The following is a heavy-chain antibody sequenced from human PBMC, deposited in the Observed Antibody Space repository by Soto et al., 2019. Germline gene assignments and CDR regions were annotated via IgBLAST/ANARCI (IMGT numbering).Heavy chain of an antibody. V-gene: IGHV4-59*01. D-gene: IGHD3-16*01. Sequence: QVQLQEWGPGLVKPSETLSLTCTVSGASMSDYYGSWVRQPPGKGLEYIGYLHYSGGSNSNPSLKSRVTISIDTSKNQFSLKLTSVTAADTAMYYCVRSGHTFAGVMWGQGTLVTVSS. CDR1: GASMSDYY. J-gene: IGHJ4*02. CDR2: LHYSGGS. CDR3: VRSGHTFAGVM.